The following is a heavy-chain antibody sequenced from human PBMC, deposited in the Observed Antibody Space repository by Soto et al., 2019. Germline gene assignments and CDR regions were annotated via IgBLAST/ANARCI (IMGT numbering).Heavy chain of an antibody. CDR2: MNPNSGNT. CDR3: VRRGGGYCSGGSCYWFDP. Sequence: GASVKVSCKASGYTFTSYDINWVRQATGQGLEWMGWMNPNSGNTGCAQKFQGRVTMTRNTSISTAYMELSSLRSEDTAVYYCVRRGGGYCSGGSCYWFDPWGQGTLVTVSS. V-gene: IGHV1-8*01. D-gene: IGHD2-15*01. J-gene: IGHJ5*02. CDR1: GYTFTSYD.